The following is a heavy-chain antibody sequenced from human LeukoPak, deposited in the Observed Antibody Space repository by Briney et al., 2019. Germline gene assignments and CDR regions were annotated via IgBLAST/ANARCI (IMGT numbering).Heavy chain of an antibody. J-gene: IGHJ4*02. CDR3: TQYCSSTSCYFL. CDR1: GFTFSGSA. V-gene: IGHV3-73*01. Sequence: GGSLKLSCAASGFTFSGSAMHWVRQASGKGLEWVGRIRSKANSYATAYAASVKGRFTISRDDSKNTAYLQMSSLKTEDTAVYYCTQYCSSTSCYFLWGQGTLVTDSS. CDR2: IRSKANSYAT. D-gene: IGHD2-2*01.